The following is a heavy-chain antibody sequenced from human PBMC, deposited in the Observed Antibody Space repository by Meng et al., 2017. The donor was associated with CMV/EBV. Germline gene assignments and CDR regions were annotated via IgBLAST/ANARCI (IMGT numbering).Heavy chain of an antibody. CDR3: ARDLKYYDLWSRFPPTHYYYGLDV. V-gene: IGHV3-23*01. J-gene: IGHJ6*02. Sequence: GGSLRLSCAASGFTFRDYVMTWVRQAPGKGLEWVSTINDGGVRTFYADSVRGRFTISRDNVDKILFLEMNSLRAEDSAVYYCARDLKYYDLWSRFPPTHYYYGLDVWGQGTTVTVSS. D-gene: IGHD3/OR15-3a*01. CDR2: INDGGVRT. CDR1: GFTFRDYV.